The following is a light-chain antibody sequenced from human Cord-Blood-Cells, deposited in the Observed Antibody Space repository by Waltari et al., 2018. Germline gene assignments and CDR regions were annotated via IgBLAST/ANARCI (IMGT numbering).Light chain of an antibody. V-gene: IGKV3-11*01. J-gene: IGKJ2*01. CDR2: DAS. Sequence: ELVFTQSPATLSLSPGERATLSCRASQSVSSYLAWYQQKPGQAPRLLIYDASNRATGIPARFSGSGSGTDFTLTSSSLEPEDFAVYYCQQRSNWLRTFGQGTKLEIK. CDR1: QSVSSY. CDR3: QQRSNWLRT.